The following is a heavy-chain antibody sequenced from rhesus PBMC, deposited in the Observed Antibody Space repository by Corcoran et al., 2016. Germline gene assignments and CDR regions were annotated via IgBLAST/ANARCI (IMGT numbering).Heavy chain of an antibody. CDR3: ASDNWKGVAFDV. D-gene: IGHD1-26*01. CDR1: GGSISSSY. CDR2: IYGSGSSN. J-gene: IGHJ5-1*01. Sequence: QLQLQESGPGLVKPSETLSVTCAVSGGSISSSYWSWIRQAPGKGLEWIGYIYGSGSSNNYNPSLKSLVTLSVDTSKNQLSLKLSSVTAADTAVYYCASDNWKGVAFDVWGPGVLVTVSS. V-gene: IGHV4-169*02.